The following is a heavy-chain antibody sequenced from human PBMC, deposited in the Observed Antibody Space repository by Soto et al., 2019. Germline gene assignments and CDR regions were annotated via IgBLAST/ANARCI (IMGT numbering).Heavy chain of an antibody. CDR2: FDPEDGEI. Sequence: GASVKVSCKVSGYTLTELSMHWVRQAPGKGLEWMGGFDPEDGEIIYAENFQGRVTVTQDTSTGTAYMELSSLRSEDTAVYYCATFLRGGSSWYLEDSYYIMDVWGQGTTVTSP. CDR3: ATFLRGGSSWYLEDSYYIMDV. J-gene: IGHJ6*02. CDR1: GYTLTELS. D-gene: IGHD6-13*01. V-gene: IGHV1-24*01.